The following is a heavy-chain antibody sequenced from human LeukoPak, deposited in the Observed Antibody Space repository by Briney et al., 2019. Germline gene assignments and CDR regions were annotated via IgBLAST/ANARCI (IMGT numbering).Heavy chain of an antibody. Sequence: GGSLRLSCAASGFTFSSYAMSWVRQAPGKGLEWVASIKQDGSEKSYVDSVKGRFTISRDNAKNSLYLQMNSLRAEDTAVYYCARDAVGYCSGGSCSYYYYYYMDVWGKGTTVTVPS. CDR2: IKQDGSEK. V-gene: IGHV3-7*01. D-gene: IGHD2-15*01. CDR3: ARDAVGYCSGGSCSYYYYYYMDV. CDR1: GFTFSSYA. J-gene: IGHJ6*03.